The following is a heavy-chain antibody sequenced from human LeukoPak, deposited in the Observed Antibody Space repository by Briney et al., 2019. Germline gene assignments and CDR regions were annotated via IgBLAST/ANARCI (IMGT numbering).Heavy chain of an antibody. CDR3: TTDFGSVVIADD. CDR2: IKSKTDGGTT. D-gene: IGHD2-21*01. J-gene: IGHJ4*02. CDR1: GFTFSNAW. V-gene: IGHV3-15*01. Sequence: GGSLRLSCAASGFTFSNAWMSWVRQAPGKGLEWVGRIKSKTDGGTTDYAAPVKGRFTISRDDSKNTLYLQMNSLKTEDTAVYYSTTDFGSVVIADDWGQGTLVTVSS.